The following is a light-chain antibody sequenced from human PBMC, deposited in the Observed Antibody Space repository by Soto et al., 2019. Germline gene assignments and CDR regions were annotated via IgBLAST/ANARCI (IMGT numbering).Light chain of an antibody. V-gene: IGKV3-20*01. Sequence: EIVWTQSPGTLSLSPGERATLSCRARQSVNSKYLAWYQQNPGQAHRLLIYGASIRTTGIPDRFSGSASGTDFTLTISSLEPEDFAVYYCQQYGSSPPVYTFGQGTKLEIK. CDR2: GAS. J-gene: IGKJ2*01. CDR3: QQYGSSPPVYT. CDR1: QSVNSKY.